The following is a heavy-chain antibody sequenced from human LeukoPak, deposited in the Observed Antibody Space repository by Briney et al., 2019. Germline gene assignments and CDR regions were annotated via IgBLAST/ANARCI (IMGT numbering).Heavy chain of an antibody. CDR2: ISSNGDST. CDR3: ARAHYSSSWYANAFDI. D-gene: IGHD6-13*01. CDR1: GFTFSSYA. V-gene: IGHV3-64*01. Sequence: GGSLRLSCAASGFTFSSYAMHWVRQAPGKGLEYVSAISSNGDSTYYANFVKGRFTISRDNSKNTLYLQMASLRGEDTAVYYCARAHYSSSWYANAFDIWGQGTMVTVSS. J-gene: IGHJ3*02.